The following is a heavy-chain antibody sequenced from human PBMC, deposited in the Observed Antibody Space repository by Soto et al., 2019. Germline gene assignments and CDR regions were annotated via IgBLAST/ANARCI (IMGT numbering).Heavy chain of an antibody. V-gene: IGHV3-30*18. CDR3: AKASGGSSWTPDY. Sequence: QVQLVESGGGVVQPGSSLRLSCAACGFTFSSYGMHWVRQAPGKGLEWVAVISYDGSNKYYADSVKGRFTISRDNSKNTLYLQMNSLRAEDTAVYYCAKASGGSSWTPDYWGQGTLVTVSS. J-gene: IGHJ4*02. D-gene: IGHD6-13*01. CDR2: ISYDGSNK. CDR1: GFTFSSYG.